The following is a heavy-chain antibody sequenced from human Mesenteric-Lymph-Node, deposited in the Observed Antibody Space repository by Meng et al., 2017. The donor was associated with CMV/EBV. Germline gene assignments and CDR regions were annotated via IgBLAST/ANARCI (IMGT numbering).Heavy chain of an antibody. V-gene: IGHV3-11*01. J-gene: IGHJ4*02. CDR2: ISSSGYSK. Sequence: GESLKISCAASGFTFNDYSMTWIRQAPGKGLEWVSQISSSGYSKVYADSVRGRFTISRDNSKNSLYLQINSLRAEDTAVYYCARGSWSGYVFDYWGQGTLVTVSS. CDR3: ARGSWSGYVFDY. D-gene: IGHD3-3*01. CDR1: GFTFNDYS.